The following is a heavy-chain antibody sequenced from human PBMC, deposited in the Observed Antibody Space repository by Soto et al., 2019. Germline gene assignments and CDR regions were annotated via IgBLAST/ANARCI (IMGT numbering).Heavy chain of an antibody. Sequence: QVQLQQWGAGLLKPSETLSLTCAVYGGSFSGYYWSWIRQPPGKGLEWIGEINHSGSTNYNPSLKSRVTISVDTSKNQFSLKLSSVTAADTAVYYCARGQREVLWFGAGYYYYMDVWGKGTTVTVSS. CDR3: ARGQREVLWFGAGYYYYMDV. V-gene: IGHV4-34*01. CDR2: INHSGST. D-gene: IGHD3-10*01. CDR1: GGSFSGYY. J-gene: IGHJ6*03.